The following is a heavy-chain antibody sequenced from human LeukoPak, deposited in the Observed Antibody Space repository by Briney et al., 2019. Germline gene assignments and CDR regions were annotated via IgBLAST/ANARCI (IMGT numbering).Heavy chain of an antibody. Sequence: PGGSLRLSCAASGFTFSSYAMHWVRQAPGKGLEWVTIISYDGSNKYYADSVKGRFTISRENSKNTLYLQMNSLRAEDTAVYYCAKDRRHSDASGYYSHDGFDIWGQGTMVSVSS. D-gene: IGHD3-22*01. CDR3: AKDRRHSDASGYYSHDGFDI. V-gene: IGHV3-30*04. CDR2: ISYDGSNK. CDR1: GFTFSSYA. J-gene: IGHJ3*02.